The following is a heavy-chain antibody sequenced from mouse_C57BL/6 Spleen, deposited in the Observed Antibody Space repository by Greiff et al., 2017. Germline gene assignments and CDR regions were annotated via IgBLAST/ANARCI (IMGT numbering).Heavy chain of an antibody. Sequence: QVQLKQSGAELVRPGASVTLSCKASGYTFTSYWMHWVKQRPIQGLEWIGNIDPSDSETHYNQKFKDKATLTVDKSSSTAYMQLSSLTSEDSAVYYCAREVVTTGFAYWGQGTLVTVSA. V-gene: IGHV1-52*01. CDR1: GYTFTSYW. D-gene: IGHD2-2*01. J-gene: IGHJ3*01. CDR3: AREVVTTGFAY. CDR2: IDPSDSET.